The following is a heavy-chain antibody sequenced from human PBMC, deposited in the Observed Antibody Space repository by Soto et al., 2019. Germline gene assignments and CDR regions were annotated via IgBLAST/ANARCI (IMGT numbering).Heavy chain of an antibody. CDR2: IIPIFGTA. CDR3: AGPPELTRIYYHYGMDV. Sequence: QVQLVQSGAEVKKPGSSVKVSCKASGGTFSSYAISWVRQAPGQGREWMGGIIPIFGTANYAQKFQGRGTITADESTSTAYMQLSSLRSEDTPLYYCAGPPELTRIYYHYGMDVWGQGTTVTVSS. D-gene: IGHD1-7*01. J-gene: IGHJ6*02. CDR1: GGTFSSYA. V-gene: IGHV1-69*12.